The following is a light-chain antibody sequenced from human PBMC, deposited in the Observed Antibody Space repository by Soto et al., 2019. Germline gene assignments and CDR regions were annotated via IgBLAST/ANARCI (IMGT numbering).Light chain of an antibody. V-gene: IGKV3-15*01. Sequence: EIVMTQSPATLSVSPGEGATLSCRASQSVSSDLAWYQQKPGQAPRLLIHGASTRATGVPARFSGSGSGTEFTLTISSLQSEDFAVYYCLQYRNWPPWTFGQGTEVAVK. J-gene: IGKJ1*01. CDR2: GAS. CDR3: LQYRNWPPWT. CDR1: QSVSSD.